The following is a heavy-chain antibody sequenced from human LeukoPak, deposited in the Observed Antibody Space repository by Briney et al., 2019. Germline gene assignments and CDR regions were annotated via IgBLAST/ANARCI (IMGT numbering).Heavy chain of an antibody. J-gene: IGHJ4*02. Sequence: PGRSLRLSRAASGLIFSNAWMSWVSQAAGKGLEWVGRIKSKTDGGTTDFAAPVKGRFTISRDDSKTTLYLQMISLKIEDTAVYYCTTARSAWGQGTLVTVSS. V-gene: IGHV3-15*01. CDR2: IKSKTDGGTT. CDR1: GLIFSNAW. D-gene: IGHD2-15*01. CDR3: TTARSA.